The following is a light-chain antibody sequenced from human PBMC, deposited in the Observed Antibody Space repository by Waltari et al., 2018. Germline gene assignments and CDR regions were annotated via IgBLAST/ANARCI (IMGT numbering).Light chain of an antibody. CDR1: QSISSY. CDR3: QQSFSSPWT. J-gene: IGKJ1*01. V-gene: IGKV1-39*01. CDR2: GAS. Sequence: DIQMTQSPSSLSASVGDRVTITCRASQSISSYLNWYQQKPGKAPKLLIYGASSLQSGVPARFSGSGSGTDFTLSSSSLQPEDFATYFCQQSFSSPWTFGQGTKVEIK.